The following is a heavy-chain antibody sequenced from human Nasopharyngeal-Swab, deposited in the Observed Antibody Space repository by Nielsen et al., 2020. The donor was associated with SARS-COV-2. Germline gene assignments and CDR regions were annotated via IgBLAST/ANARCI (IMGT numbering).Heavy chain of an antibody. J-gene: IGHJ4*02. D-gene: IGHD1-26*01. Sequence: GSLRLSCPVSGGSVSTTTYFWGWIRQPPGKGLEWIGTVYSSGSTYYNPSLKSRVTISVDTSKNQFSLKLNSVTATDTAVYYCARGYGSFPYYFDHWGQGTLVTVSS. CDR3: ARGYGSFPYYFDH. V-gene: IGHV4-39*01. CDR1: GGSVSTTTYF. CDR2: VYSSGST.